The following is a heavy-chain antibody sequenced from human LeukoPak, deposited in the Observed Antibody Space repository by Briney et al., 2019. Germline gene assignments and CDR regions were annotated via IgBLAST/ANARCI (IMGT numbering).Heavy chain of an antibody. V-gene: IGHV3-23*01. D-gene: IGHD3-16*01. CDR3: ANPAWG. Sequence: PGGCLRLPYASSGFTFRRHAISWAPQAPGKGREWVSANSCSGGSTYYADAVKGRSTIARDNSKNTLYLQMNSLRAEDTAVYYCANPAWGWGQGTLVTVSS. J-gene: IGHJ4*02. CDR1: GFTFRRHA. CDR2: NSCSGGST.